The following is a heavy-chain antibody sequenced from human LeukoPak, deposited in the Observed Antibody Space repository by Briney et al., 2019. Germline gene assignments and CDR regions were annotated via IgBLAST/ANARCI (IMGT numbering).Heavy chain of an antibody. V-gene: IGHV3-30*02. J-gene: IGHJ4*02. CDR1: GFTFSSFG. CDR3: AKDSRPYDRSGYYLDS. Sequence: GGSLRLSCAASGFTFSSFGMHWVRQAPGKGLEWVAFIRYDGSNKYSAYSVKGRFTISRDNSKNTLYLQMNSLRIEDTAVYYCAKDSRPYDRSGYYLDSWGQGTLVTVSS. D-gene: IGHD3-22*01. CDR2: IRYDGSNK.